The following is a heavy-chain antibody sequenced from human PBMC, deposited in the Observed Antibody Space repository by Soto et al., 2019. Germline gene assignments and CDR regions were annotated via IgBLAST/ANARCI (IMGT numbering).Heavy chain of an antibody. J-gene: IGHJ6*02. CDR3: ARAFYGMDV. CDR2: IDWEDTK. CDR1: GFSLSGSGMR. V-gene: IGHV2-70*04. Sequence: GPTLVNPTQTLTLTCTVSGFSLSGSGMRVTWIRQPPGKALEWLARIDWEDTKLYSTSLKTRLTISKDTSKNQVVLTMTNVDPADTGTYYCARAFYGMDVWGQGTTVTVSS.